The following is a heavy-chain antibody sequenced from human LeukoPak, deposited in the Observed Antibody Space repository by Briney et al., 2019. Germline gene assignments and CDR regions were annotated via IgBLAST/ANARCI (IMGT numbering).Heavy chain of an antibody. J-gene: IGHJ3*02. D-gene: IGHD3-22*01. CDR3: ARGYSSDAFDI. V-gene: IGHV4-59*08. CDR1: GGSISSYY. Sequence: SETLSLTCTVSGGSISSYYWSWIRQPPGKGLEWIGYIYYSGSTNYNPSLKSRVTISVDTSRNQFSLKLSSVTAADTAVYYCARGYSSDAFDIWGQGTMVTVSS. CDR2: IYYSGST.